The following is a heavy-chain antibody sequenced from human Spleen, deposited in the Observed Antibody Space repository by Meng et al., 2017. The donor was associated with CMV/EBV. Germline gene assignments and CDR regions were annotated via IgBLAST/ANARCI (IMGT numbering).Heavy chain of an antibody. CDR3: AKDSASSDYLDY. V-gene: IGHV3-15*01. J-gene: IGHJ4*02. CDR1: GFTFSNAW. D-gene: IGHD2-15*01. CDR2: IKSKTDGGTT. Sequence: GGSLRLSCAASGFTFSNAWMSWVRQAPGKGLEWVGRIKSKTDGGTTDYAAPVKGRFTISRDDSKNTLYLQMNSLKTEDTAVYYCAKDSASSDYLDYWGQGTLVTVSS.